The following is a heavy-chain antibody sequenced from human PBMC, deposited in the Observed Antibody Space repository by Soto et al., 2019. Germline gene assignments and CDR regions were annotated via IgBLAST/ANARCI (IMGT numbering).Heavy chain of an antibody. CDR1: GFSFTSYW. Sequence: EVQLVESGGGLVQPGGSLRVSCAASGFSFTSYWMSWVRQAPGKGLEWVANIKEDGSAKYYLDSVKGRFTISRDNAKNSLYLQMSSLRAEDTAVYYCAREDFYRFDYWGQGNLVTLSS. CDR3: AREDFYRFDY. CDR2: IKEDGSAK. J-gene: IGHJ4*02. V-gene: IGHV3-7*01.